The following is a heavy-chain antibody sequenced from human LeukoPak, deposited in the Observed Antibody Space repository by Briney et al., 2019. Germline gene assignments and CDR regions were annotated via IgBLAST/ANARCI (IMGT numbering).Heavy chain of an antibody. V-gene: IGHV3-15*01. Sequence: GGSLRLSYAASGLTLNYDWMTWVRQAPGKGLEWVGRIKSISDGETRDYAAPVKGRFTMSRDDSRNTVYLQMSSLKTEDTAVYYCARDRYCASSTCPGAFDLWGQGTVVTVSS. CDR1: GLTLNYDW. CDR2: IKSISDGETR. D-gene: IGHD2-2*01. J-gene: IGHJ3*01. CDR3: ARDRYCASSTCPGAFDL.